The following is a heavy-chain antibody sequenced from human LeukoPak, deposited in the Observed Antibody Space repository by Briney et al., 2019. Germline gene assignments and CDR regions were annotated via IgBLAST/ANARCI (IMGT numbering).Heavy chain of an antibody. J-gene: IGHJ4*02. D-gene: IGHD5-18*01. CDR2: INPNSGGT. CDR1: GYTFTGYY. V-gene: IGHV1-2*02. CDR3: ARLGIRGYSYGHLFDY. Sequence: ASVKVSCKASGYTFTGYYMHWVRQAPGQGLGWMGWINPNSGGTNYAQKFQGRVTMTRDTSISTAYMELSRLRSDDTAVYYCARLGIRGYSYGHLFDYWGQGTLVTVSS.